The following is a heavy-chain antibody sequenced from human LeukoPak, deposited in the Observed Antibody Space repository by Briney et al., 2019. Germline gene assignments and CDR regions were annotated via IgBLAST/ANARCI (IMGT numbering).Heavy chain of an antibody. D-gene: IGHD3-16*01. CDR1: GYTFTSYD. CDR2: MNPNSGNT. J-gene: IGHJ6*03. Sequence: RASVKVSCKASGYTFTSYDMNWVRQAPGQGLEGMGWMNPNSGNTVYAQKFQGRVTITRNTSISTAYMELSSLRSEDTAVYYCARVGVGYYYYMDVWGKGTPVTVSS. V-gene: IGHV1-8*03. CDR3: ARVGVGYYYYMDV.